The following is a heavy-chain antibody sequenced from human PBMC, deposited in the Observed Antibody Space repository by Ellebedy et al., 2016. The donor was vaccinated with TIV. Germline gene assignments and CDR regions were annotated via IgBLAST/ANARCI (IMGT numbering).Heavy chain of an antibody. CDR3: ARDQGGGWYERDY. D-gene: IGHD6-19*01. J-gene: IGHJ4*02. CDR1: GFTFPSYW. Sequence: GESLKISCAASGFTFPSYWMSWVRQPPGKGLEWGANIKHDGSEKYYVDSVKGRFPISRDNAKNSLYLQMDSLSAEDTDLYYCARDQGGGWYERDYWGQGTLVTVSS. V-gene: IGHV3-7*01. CDR2: IKHDGSEK.